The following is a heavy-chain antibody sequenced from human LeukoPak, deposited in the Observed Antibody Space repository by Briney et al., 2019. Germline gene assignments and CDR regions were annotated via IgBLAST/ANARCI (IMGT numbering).Heavy chain of an antibody. V-gene: IGHV1-2*02. CDR1: GYTFTGYY. D-gene: IGHD6-19*01. Sequence: GASVKVSCKASGYTFTGYYMHWVRQAPGQGLEWMGWINPNSGGTNYAQKFQGRVTMTRDTSISTAYMELGRLRSDDTAVYYCARTFSGYSSQYGMDVWGQGTTVTVSS. CDR2: INPNSGGT. CDR3: ARTFSGYSSQYGMDV. J-gene: IGHJ6*02.